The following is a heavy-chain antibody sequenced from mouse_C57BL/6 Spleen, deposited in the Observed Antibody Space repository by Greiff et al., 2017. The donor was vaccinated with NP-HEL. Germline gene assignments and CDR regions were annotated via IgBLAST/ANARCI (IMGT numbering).Heavy chain of an antibody. CDR1: GYTFTDYY. J-gene: IGHJ1*03. V-gene: IGHV1-76*01. CDR2: IYPGSGNT. CDR3: ARGIILSEGYFDV. D-gene: IGHD2-4*01. Sequence: QVQLKQSGAELVRPGASVKLSCKASGYTFTDYYINWVKQRPGQGLEWIARIYPGSGNTYYNEKFKGKATLTAEKSSSTAYMQLSSLTSEDSAVYFCARGIILSEGYFDVWGTGTTVTVSS.